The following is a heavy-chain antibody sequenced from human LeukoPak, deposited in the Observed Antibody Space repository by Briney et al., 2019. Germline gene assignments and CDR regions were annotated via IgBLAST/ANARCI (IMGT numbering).Heavy chain of an antibody. V-gene: IGHV4-59*01. CDR1: GGSISSYY. D-gene: IGHD6-19*01. CDR3: ARGTIISVAGSQFDP. CDR2: IYYSGST. J-gene: IGHJ5*02. Sequence: PSETLSLTCSVSGGSISSYYWSWIRQPPGKGLEWIGYIYYSGSTNYNPSLKSRVTISVDTSKNQFSLKLSSVTAADTAVYYCARGTIISVAGSQFDPWGQGTLVTVSS.